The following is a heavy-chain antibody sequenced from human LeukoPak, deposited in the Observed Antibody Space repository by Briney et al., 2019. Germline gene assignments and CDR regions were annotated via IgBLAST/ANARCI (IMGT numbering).Heavy chain of an antibody. CDR3: ASHANFEYGSSSGFDY. CDR2: ISYDGSNK. D-gene: IGHD6-6*01. Sequence: GGSLRLSCAASGFTFSSYAMHWVRQAPGKGLEWVAVISYDGSNKYYADSVKGRFTISRDNSKNTLYLQMNSLRAEDTAVYYCASHANFEYGSSSGFDYWGQGTLVTVSS. V-gene: IGHV3-30*04. J-gene: IGHJ4*02. CDR1: GFTFSSYA.